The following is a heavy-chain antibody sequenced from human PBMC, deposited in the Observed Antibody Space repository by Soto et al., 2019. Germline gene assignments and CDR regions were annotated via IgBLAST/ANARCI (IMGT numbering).Heavy chain of an antibody. CDR1: GGSISSYY. CDR2: IYYSGST. CDR3: ARGWFGELSYYYGMDV. V-gene: IGHV4-59*01. Sequence: SETLSLTCTVSGGSISSYYWSWIRQPPGKGLEWIGYIYYSGSTNYNPSLKSRVTISVDTSKNQFSLKLGSVTAADTAVYYCARGWFGELSYYYGMDVWGQGTTVTISS. J-gene: IGHJ6*02. D-gene: IGHD3-10*01.